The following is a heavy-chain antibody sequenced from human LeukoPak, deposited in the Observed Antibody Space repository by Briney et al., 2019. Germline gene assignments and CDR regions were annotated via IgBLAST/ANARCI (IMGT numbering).Heavy chain of an antibody. CDR1: GFAFANYA. J-gene: IGHJ3*02. CDR3: VRDQDFAFDI. V-gene: IGHV3-48*02. Sequence: GGSLRLSCAASGFAFANYAMNWVRQAPGKGLEWVSYISSSAIHYADSVKGRFTISRDNAENSLYLQMNSLRDEDTAVYYCVRDQDFAFDIWGQGTMVTVSS. CDR2: ISSSAI.